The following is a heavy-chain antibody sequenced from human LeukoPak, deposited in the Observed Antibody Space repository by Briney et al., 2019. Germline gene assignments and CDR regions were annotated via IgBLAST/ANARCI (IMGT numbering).Heavy chain of an antibody. D-gene: IGHD3-10*01. Sequence: GSLRLSCAASGFTFSSHAMSWLRQAPGKGMEWVSGILGSGGSTFFADSLKGRFTVSRDHAKNTLYLHMNGLGADDTAVYYCAKDRVQGSWYCDLWGRGTRVSVST. CDR3: AKDRVQGSWYCDL. V-gene: IGHV3-23*01. CDR1: GFTFSSHA. J-gene: IGHJ2*01. CDR2: ILGSGGST.